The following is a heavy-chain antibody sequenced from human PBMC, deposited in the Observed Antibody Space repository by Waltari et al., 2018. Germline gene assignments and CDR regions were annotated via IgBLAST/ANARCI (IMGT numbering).Heavy chain of an antibody. CDR2: LSHSGA. J-gene: IGHJ6*03. D-gene: IGHD2-15*01. CDR1: EFVFDDYG. V-gene: IGHV3-23*01. Sequence: QLLESGGGVMQPGGSLRLSCTASEFVFDDYGLSWVRQAPGKGLEWVSSLSHSGATYADSVKGRFTISRDNSGNTVYLHMNNLRAGDTALYYCARDKWLFGGSSSVFHFMDVWGKGTTVIVSS. CDR3: ARDKWLFGGSSSVFHFMDV.